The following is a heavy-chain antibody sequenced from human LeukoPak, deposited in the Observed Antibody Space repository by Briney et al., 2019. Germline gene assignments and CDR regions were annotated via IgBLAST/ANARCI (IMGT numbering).Heavy chain of an antibody. V-gene: IGHV3-21*01. CDR1: GFTFSSYS. Sequence: GGSLRLSCAASGFTFSSYSMNWVRQAPGKGLEWVSSISSSSSYIYYADSVKGRFTISRDNAKNSLYLQMNSLRAEDTAVYYCARPRNYCGGDCYFHYWGQGTLVTVSS. CDR2: ISSSSSYI. D-gene: IGHD2-21*02. CDR3: ARPRNYCGGDCYFHY. J-gene: IGHJ4*02.